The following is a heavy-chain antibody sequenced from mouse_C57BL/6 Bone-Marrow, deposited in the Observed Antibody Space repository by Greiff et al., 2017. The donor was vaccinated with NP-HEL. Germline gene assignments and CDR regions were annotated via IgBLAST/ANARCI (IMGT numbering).Heavy chain of an antibody. CDR1: GYTFTDYN. J-gene: IGHJ2*01. CDR3: ARFYYDYDKGYYFDY. D-gene: IGHD2-4*01. CDR2: INPNNGGT. Sequence: EVQLQQSGPELVKPGASVKIPCKASGYTFTDYNMDWVKQSHGKSLEWIGDINPNNGGTIYNQKFKGKATLTVDKSSSTAYMELRSLTSEDTAVYYCARFYYDYDKGYYFDYWGQGTTLTVSS. V-gene: IGHV1-18*01.